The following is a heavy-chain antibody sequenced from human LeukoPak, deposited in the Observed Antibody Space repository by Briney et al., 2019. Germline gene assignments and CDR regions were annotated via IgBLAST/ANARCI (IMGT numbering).Heavy chain of an antibody. D-gene: IGHD4-23*01. Sequence: GGSLRLFCAASGFTFSSYWMHWVRQVLGKGLVWVSRITSAGSSTSYADSAKGRFTISRDNANNTLYLQMNSLRAAATAVFYCARGSSVVSLDWGQGTLVTVSS. V-gene: IGHV3-74*01. CDR2: ITSAGSST. CDR3: ARGSSVVSLD. J-gene: IGHJ4*02. CDR1: GFTFSSYW.